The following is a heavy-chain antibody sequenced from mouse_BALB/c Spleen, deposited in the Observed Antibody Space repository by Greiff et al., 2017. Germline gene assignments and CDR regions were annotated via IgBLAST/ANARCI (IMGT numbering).Heavy chain of an antibody. V-gene: IGHV5-12-2*01. D-gene: IGHD1-1*01. CDR2: ISNGGGST. CDR1: GFTFSSYT. Sequence: EVMLVESGGGLVQPGGSLKLSCAASGFTFSSYTMSWVRQTPEKRLEWVAYISNGGGSTYYPDTVKGRFTISRDNAKNTLYLQMSSLKSEDTAMYYCAFYYGSSYWYFDVWGAGTTVTVSS. CDR3: AFYYGSSYWYFDV. J-gene: IGHJ1*01.